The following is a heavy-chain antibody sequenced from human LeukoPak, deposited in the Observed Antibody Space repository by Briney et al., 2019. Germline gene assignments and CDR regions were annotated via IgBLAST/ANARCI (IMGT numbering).Heavy chain of an antibody. J-gene: IGHJ6*02. CDR3: STWAFYHGLDV. CDR2: IHADGGRT. D-gene: IGHD2/OR15-2a*01. CDR1: GFAFANYA. V-gene: IGHV3-43*02. Sequence: GGSLRLSCAASGFAFANYAMHWVRQIPGKGLECVAHIHADGGRTFYADSVKGRFTVSRDNGKNSLFLQMDNLTSDDTALYYCSTWAFYHGLDVWGQGATVIVSS.